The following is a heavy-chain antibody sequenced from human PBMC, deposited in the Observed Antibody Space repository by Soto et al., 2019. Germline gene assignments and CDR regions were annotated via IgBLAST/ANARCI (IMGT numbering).Heavy chain of an antibody. D-gene: IGHD2-21*02. CDR2: INHSGST. J-gene: IGHJ4*02. Sequence: SETLSLTCALYGGSFSGYYWSWIRQPPGKGLEWIGEINHSGSTNYNPSLKSRFTISVDTSKNQFALKLSSVTAADTAVYYCAGPSSDCGGDCYYFDYWGQGALVTVSS. CDR1: GGSFSGYY. CDR3: AGPSSDCGGDCYYFDY. V-gene: IGHV4-34*01.